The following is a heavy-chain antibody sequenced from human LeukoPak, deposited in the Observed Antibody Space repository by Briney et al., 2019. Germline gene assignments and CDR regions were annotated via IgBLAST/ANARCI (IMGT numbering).Heavy chain of an antibody. D-gene: IGHD6-13*01. J-gene: IGHJ4*02. Sequence: GSLRLSRAASGFTFSSYGMHWVRQAPGKGLGWVAVIWYDGSNKYYADSVKGRFTISRDNSKNTLYLQMNSLRAEDTAVYYCARDRSNMLDYWGQGTLVTVSS. CDR1: GFTFSSYG. V-gene: IGHV3-33*01. CDR2: IWYDGSNK. CDR3: ARDRSNMLDY.